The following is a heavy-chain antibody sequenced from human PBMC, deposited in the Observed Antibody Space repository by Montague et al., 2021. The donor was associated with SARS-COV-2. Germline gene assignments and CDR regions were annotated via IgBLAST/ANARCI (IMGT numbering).Heavy chain of an antibody. Sequence: SLRLSCAASGFTFSNYAMYWVRQAPGKGLEWVAVISYDGSNKYYADSVKGRFTISRDNSKNTLYLQINSLRAEDTAVYYCARPRSGSYRDYFDYWGQGTLVTVSS. J-gene: IGHJ4*02. D-gene: IGHD1-26*01. CDR3: ARPRSGSYRDYFDY. CDR1: GFTFSNYA. V-gene: IGHV3-30*04. CDR2: ISYDGSNK.